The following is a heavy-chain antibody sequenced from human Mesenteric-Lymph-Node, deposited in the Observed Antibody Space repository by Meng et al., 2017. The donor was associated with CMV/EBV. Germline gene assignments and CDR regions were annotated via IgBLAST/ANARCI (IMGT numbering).Heavy chain of an antibody. V-gene: IGHV1-46*01. D-gene: IGHD2-15*01. J-gene: IGHJ4*02. CDR1: GYTFTSYF. CDR3: TRERLATCYFDY. CDR2: INPSRGNT. Sequence: ASVKVSCKASGYTFTSYFIHWVRQAPGQGLEWVGIINPSRGNTDYAPRFRGRVTMTTDTSTSAVYIELSSLRSEDTAVYYCTRERLATCYFDYWGQGTLVTVSS.